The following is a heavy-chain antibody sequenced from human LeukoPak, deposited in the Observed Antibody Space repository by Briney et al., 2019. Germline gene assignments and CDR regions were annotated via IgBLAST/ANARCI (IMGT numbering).Heavy chain of an antibody. J-gene: IGHJ4*02. Sequence: SETLSLTCAVYGGSFSGYYWSWVRQPPEKGLEWIGEINHSGSTNYNPSLKSRVTISVDTSKNQFSLELTSVTAADTAVYYCARRRYDASGYYLSRGRYFDYWGQGTLVTVSS. CDR3: ARRRYDASGYYLSRGRYFDY. D-gene: IGHD3-22*01. V-gene: IGHV4-34*01. CDR1: GGSFSGYY. CDR2: INHSGST.